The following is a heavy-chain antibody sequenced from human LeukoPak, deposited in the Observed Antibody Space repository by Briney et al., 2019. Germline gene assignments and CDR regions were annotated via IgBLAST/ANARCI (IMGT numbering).Heavy chain of an antibody. Sequence: GGSLRLSCAASGFIVSSNYMSWVRQAPGKGLEWVSVIYSGGSTYYADSVKGRFTISRDNSKNTLYLQMNSLRAEDTAVYYCARGKNGYGEIIDYWGQGTLVTVSS. D-gene: IGHD4-17*01. J-gene: IGHJ4*02. V-gene: IGHV3-53*01. CDR2: IYSGGST. CDR1: GFIVSSNY. CDR3: ARGKNGYGEIIDY.